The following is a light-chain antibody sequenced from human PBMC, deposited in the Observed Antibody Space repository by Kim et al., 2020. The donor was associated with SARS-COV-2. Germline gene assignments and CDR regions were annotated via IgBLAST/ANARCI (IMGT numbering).Light chain of an antibody. CDR2: MAL. Sequence: EPASISCRSNQSLLYRSGHTYLDWYLQKPGQPPQLLIYMALNRASGVPDRFSGSGSGTDFTLKISRVEAEDVGVYYCMQALQTPVTCGQGTKLEI. V-gene: IGKV2-28*01. J-gene: IGKJ2*01. CDR1: QSLLYRSGHTY. CDR3: MQALQTPVT.